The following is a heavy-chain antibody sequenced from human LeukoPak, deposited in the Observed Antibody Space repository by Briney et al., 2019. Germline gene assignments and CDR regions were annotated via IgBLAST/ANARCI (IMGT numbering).Heavy chain of an antibody. CDR2: IWYDGSNK. V-gene: IGHV3-33*06. CDR3: AKDYYDSSAYYLDY. J-gene: IGHJ4*02. D-gene: IGHD3-22*01. CDR1: GFTFRTYG. Sequence: GRSLRLSCAASGFTFRTYGMHWVRQAPGKGLEWVAVIWYDGSNKYYADSVKGRFTISRDNSKNTLYLQMNSLRAEDTAVYFCAKDYYDSSAYYLDYWGQGTLVTVSS.